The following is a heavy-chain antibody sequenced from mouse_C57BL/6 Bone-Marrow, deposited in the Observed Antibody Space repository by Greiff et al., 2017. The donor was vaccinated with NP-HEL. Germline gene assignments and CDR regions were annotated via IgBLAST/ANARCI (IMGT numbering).Heavy chain of an antibody. CDR1: GYTFTSYG. Sequence: VKVVESGAELARPGASVKLSCKASGYTFTSYGISWVKQRTGQGLEWIGEIYPRSGNTYYNEKFKGKATLTADKSSSTAYMEIRSLTSEDSAVYFCARGRGTYYSNSCAMEYWGQGTAVTVSS. CDR2: IYPRSGNT. D-gene: IGHD2-5*01. J-gene: IGHJ4*01. CDR3: ARGRGTYYSNSCAMEY. V-gene: IGHV1-81*01.